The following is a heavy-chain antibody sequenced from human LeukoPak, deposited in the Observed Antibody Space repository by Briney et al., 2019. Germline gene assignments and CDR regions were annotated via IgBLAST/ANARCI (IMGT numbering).Heavy chain of an antibody. D-gene: IGHD4-17*01. V-gene: IGHV3-30*02. CDR2: IRYDGSNK. J-gene: IGHJ4*02. Sequence: GGSLRLSCAASGFTFSSYGMHWVRQAPGKGLEWVAFIRYDGSNKYYADSVKGQFTISRDNSKNTLYLQMNSLRAEDTAVYYCAKGNYDYGDYDGGDYWGQGTLVTVSS. CDR1: GFTFSSYG. CDR3: AKGNYDYGDYDGGDY.